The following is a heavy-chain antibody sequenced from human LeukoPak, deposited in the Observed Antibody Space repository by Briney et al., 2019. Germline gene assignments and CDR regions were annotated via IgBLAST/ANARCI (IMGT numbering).Heavy chain of an antibody. Sequence: SETLSLTCTVSGGSISSGEYYWSWIRQPPGKGLEWIGYIYYSGSTYYNPSLKSRVTISVDTSKNQFSLKLSSVTAADAAVYYCARTRREWELLYYFDYWGQGTLVTVSS. CDR1: GGSISSGEYY. CDR2: IYYSGST. CDR3: ARTRREWELLYYFDY. V-gene: IGHV4-30-4*08. D-gene: IGHD1-26*01. J-gene: IGHJ4*02.